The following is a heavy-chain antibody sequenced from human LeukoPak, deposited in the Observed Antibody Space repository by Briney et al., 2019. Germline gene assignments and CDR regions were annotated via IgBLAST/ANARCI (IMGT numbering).Heavy chain of an antibody. D-gene: IGHD1-26*01. CDR2: ISWDGSNK. Sequence: GGSLRLSCAASGFTFSSYGGHWVRQAPGKGVEWVAVISWDGSNKYYADCVKGRFTISRENSKNTLYLQMNSLRAEDTAVYYCAKDRMSGESGPDYWGRGTLVTVSP. CDR3: AKDRMSGESGPDY. J-gene: IGHJ4*02. V-gene: IGHV3-30*18. CDR1: GFTFSSYG.